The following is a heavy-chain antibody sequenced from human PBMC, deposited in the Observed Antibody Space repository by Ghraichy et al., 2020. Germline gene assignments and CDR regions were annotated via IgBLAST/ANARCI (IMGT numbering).Heavy chain of an antibody. Sequence: GGSLRLSCAASGFTFSSYWMHWVRQAPGEGLVWVSRIKSDGSTDYADSVKGRFTISRDNAKNTLYLQMNSLRAEDTAVYFCARCPPYSNYDDYWGQGTLVTVSS. D-gene: IGHD4-11*01. CDR3: ARCPPYSNYDDY. CDR2: IKSDGST. CDR1: GFTFSSYW. J-gene: IGHJ4*02. V-gene: IGHV3-74*01.